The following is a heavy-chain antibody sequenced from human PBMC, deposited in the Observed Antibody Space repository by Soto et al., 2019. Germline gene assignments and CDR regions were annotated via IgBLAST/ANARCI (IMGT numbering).Heavy chain of an antibody. CDR3: ARVNTMIVVVKDAFDI. J-gene: IGHJ3*02. V-gene: IGHV4-30-4*01. CDR1: GGSISSGDYY. CDR2: IYYSGST. Sequence: QVQLQESGPGLVKPSQTLSLTCTVSGGSISSGDYYWSWIRQPPGKGLEWIGYIYYSGSTYYNPSLKSRVTISVDTSKNQFSLKLSSVTAADTAVYYCARVNTMIVVVKDAFDIWGQGTMVTVSS. D-gene: IGHD3-22*01.